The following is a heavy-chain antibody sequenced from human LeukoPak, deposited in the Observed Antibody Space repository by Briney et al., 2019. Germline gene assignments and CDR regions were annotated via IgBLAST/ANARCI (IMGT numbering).Heavy chain of an antibody. CDR1: GDSISSDY. V-gene: IGHV4-59*08. D-gene: IGHD3-22*01. CDR3: ARVKIFSSGYYYVEGYGYYFDY. CDR2: IYYSGST. J-gene: IGHJ4*02. Sequence: PSETLSLTCTVSGDSISSDYWSWIRQPPGKGLEWIGYIYYSGSTYYNPSLKSRVTISVDTSKNQFSLKLSSVTAADTAVYYCARVKIFSSGYYYVEGYGYYFDYWGQGTLVTVSS.